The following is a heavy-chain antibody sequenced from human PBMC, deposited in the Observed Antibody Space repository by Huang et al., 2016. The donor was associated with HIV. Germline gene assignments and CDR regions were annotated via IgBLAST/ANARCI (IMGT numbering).Heavy chain of an antibody. D-gene: IGHD6-19*01. V-gene: IGHV3-30*02. Sequence: QVKLVESGGGVVQPRGSLRLSCAASGFTFSTFGMHWVSQAPGQGLECVSFILNVGSNRCDGDFVKGRFTISRDHSKTALYLQMSSLSAEDSAVYYCVNGQWPRESLLDYWGQGTLVTVSS. CDR1: GFTFSTFG. J-gene: IGHJ4*02. CDR2: ILNVGSNR. CDR3: VNGQWPRESLLDY.